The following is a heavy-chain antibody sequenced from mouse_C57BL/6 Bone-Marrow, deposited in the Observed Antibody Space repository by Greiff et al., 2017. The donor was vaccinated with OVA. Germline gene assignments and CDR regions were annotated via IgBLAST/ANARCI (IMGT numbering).Heavy chain of an antibody. V-gene: IGHV1-62-2*01. J-gene: IGHJ3*01. CDR1: GYTFTEYT. CDR3: ARHEALYYDYDGRAWFAY. CDR2: FYPGSGSI. D-gene: IGHD2-4*01. Sequence: QVQLQQSGAELVKPGASVKLSCKASGYTFTEYTIHWVKQRSGQGLEWIGWFYPGSGSIKYNEKFKDKATLTADKSSSTVYMELSRLTSEDSAVYFCARHEALYYDYDGRAWFAYWGQGTLVTVSA.